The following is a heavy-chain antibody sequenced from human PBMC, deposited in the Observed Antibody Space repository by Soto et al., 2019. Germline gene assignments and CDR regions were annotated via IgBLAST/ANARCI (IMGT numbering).Heavy chain of an antibody. J-gene: IGHJ4*02. V-gene: IGHV4-38-2*02. CDR1: GYFISNGYY. CDR2: IYPTGTT. Sequence: SETLSLTCAVSGYFISNGYYWDWIRQPPGKGLEWIGSIYPTGTTYYNPSLKSRVTISVDTSKNHFSLKLTSVTAADTAVYYCARDANYGLYYFDHWGQGTLVTVSS. CDR3: ARDANYGLYYFDH. D-gene: IGHD3-10*01.